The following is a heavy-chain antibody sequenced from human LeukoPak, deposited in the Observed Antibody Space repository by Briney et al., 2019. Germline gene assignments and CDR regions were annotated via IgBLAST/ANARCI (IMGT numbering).Heavy chain of an antibody. CDR1: GFTFSSYW. J-gene: IGHJ4*02. CDR2: IKQDGSEK. V-gene: IGHV3-7*03. Sequence: GGSLRLSCAASGFTFSSYWMSWVRQAPGKGREGVANIKQDGSEKYYVDSVKGRFTISRDNAKNSLYLQMNSLRAEDTAVYYCAKDWAGSDKRYYFDYWGQGTLVTVSS. D-gene: IGHD5-24*01. CDR3: AKDWAGSDKRYYFDY.